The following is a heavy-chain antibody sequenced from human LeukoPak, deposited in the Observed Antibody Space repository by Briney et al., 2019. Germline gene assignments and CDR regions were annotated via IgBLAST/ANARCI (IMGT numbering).Heavy chain of an antibody. D-gene: IGHD3-22*01. Sequence: GRSLRLSCAASGFTFSSYGMHWVRQAPGKGLEWVAVIWYDGSNKYYADSVKGRFTISRDNSKNTLYLQMKSLRAEDTGVYYCAREVYYDSSGYYYSPAFDIWGQGTMVTVSS. J-gene: IGHJ3*02. CDR1: GFTFSSYG. CDR2: IWYDGSNK. V-gene: IGHV3-33*01. CDR3: AREVYYDSSGYYYSPAFDI.